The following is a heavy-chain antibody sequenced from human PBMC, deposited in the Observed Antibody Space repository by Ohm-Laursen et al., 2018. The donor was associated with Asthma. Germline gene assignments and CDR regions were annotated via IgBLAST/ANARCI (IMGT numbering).Heavy chain of an antibody. Sequence: SLRLSCAASGYTFSRYSIHWVRQIPGKGLEWVASISTASSFIYYADSVRGRFTISRDNSKNTLYLELNSLRAEDTAVYYCAKDSGAYGDYTLDYWGQGTLVTVSS. D-gene: IGHD4-17*01. J-gene: IGHJ4*02. V-gene: IGHV3-21*01. CDR3: AKDSGAYGDYTLDY. CDR1: GYTFSRYS. CDR2: ISTASSFI.